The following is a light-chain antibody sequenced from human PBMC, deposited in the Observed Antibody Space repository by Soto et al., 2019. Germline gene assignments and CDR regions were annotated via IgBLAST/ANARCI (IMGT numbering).Light chain of an antibody. CDR1: QSINSNY. V-gene: IGKV3D-20*01. J-gene: IGKJ5*01. Sequence: EIVLTQSPATLSLSPGERATLSCGASQSINSNYSAWYQQKPRLAPRLVIYDTSRSAPGIPDRLAGSGSGTDFPLTISRLEPEDSAIYYCQQYGSSPTFGQGTQLEIK. CDR2: DTS. CDR3: QQYGSSPT.